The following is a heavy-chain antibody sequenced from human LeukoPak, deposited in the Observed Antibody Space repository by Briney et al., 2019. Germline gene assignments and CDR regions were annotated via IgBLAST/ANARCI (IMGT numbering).Heavy chain of an antibody. CDR3: AKEVAASCYYYYGMDV. Sequence: GRSLRLSCAASGFTFSSYGMHWVRQAPGKGLEWVAVISYDGSNKYYADSVKGRFTISRDNSKNTLYLQMNSLRAEDTAVYYCAKEVAASCYYYYGMDVWGQGTTVTVSS. D-gene: IGHD2-15*01. V-gene: IGHV3-30*18. CDR2: ISYDGSNK. CDR1: GFTFSSYG. J-gene: IGHJ6*02.